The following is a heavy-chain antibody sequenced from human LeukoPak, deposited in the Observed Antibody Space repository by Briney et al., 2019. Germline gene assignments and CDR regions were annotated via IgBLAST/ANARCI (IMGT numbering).Heavy chain of an antibody. V-gene: IGHV1-8*03. CDR2: MNPNSGNT. D-gene: IGHD2-2*01. CDR1: GYTFTSYD. J-gene: IGHJ6*03. Sequence: GASVKVSCKASGYTFTSYDINWVRQATGQGLEWMGWMNPNSGNTGYAQKFQGRVTITRNTSISTAYMELSSLRSEDTAVYYCARVCQDIVVVPAAMYYYYYMDVWGKGTTVTVSS. CDR3: ARVCQDIVVVPAAMYYYYYMDV.